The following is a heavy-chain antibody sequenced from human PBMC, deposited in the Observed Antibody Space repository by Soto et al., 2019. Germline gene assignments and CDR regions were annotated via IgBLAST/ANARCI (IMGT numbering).Heavy chain of an antibody. CDR3: ARGSHLILVHYGY. D-gene: IGHD6-13*01. CDR2: ISSSSSYI. Sequence: EVQLVESGGGLVKPGGSLRLSCAASGFTFSSYSMNWVRQAPGKGLEWVSSISSSSSYIYYADSVKGRFTISRDNAKNSLYLQMNSLRAEHTAVYYCARGSHLILVHYGYWGQGTLVTVSS. J-gene: IGHJ4*02. V-gene: IGHV3-21*01. CDR1: GFTFSSYS.